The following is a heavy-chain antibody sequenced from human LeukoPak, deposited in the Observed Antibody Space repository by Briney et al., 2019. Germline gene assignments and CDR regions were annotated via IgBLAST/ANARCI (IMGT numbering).Heavy chain of an antibody. V-gene: IGHV3-53*04. J-gene: IGHJ4*02. CDR2: FYSGGST. D-gene: IGHD4-17*01. Sequence: PGGSLRLSCEAPGFTVSSNYMSWGRQAPGKGLEWVSVFYSGGSTYYADFVKGRFTISRHNSKNTLYLQMNSLRAEDTAVYYCASSGKDYGDYKDPYYFDYWGQGTLVTVSS. CDR1: GFTVSSNY. CDR3: ASSGKDYGDYKDPYYFDY.